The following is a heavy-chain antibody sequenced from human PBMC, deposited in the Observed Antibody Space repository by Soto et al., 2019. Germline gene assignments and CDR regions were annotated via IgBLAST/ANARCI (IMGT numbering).Heavy chain of an antibody. CDR1: GDSISTVDYF. V-gene: IGHV4-30-4*01. J-gene: IGHJ5*01. CDR2: IYKSATT. D-gene: IGHD2-15*01. Sequence: SETLSLTCSVSGDSISTVDYFWAWIRQPPGQTLEYIGYIYKSATTYYNPSFESRVAISLDTSKSQFSLAVTSVTAGDTAVYFCARGRYCLTGSCFPNWFDSWGRGTLVTVSS. CDR3: ARGRYCLTGSCFPNWFDS.